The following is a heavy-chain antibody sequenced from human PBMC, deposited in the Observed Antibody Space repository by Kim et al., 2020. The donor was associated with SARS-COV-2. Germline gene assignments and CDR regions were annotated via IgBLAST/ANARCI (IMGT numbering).Heavy chain of an antibody. CDR2: ISCSGGST. CDR1: GFTFLRSA. CDR3: AKAQYYYDSSGYYYGDV. D-gene: IGHD3-22*01. J-gene: IGHJ6*01. V-gene: IGHV3-23*01. Sequence: GGSLRLSCAASGFTFLRSALIWVRQAPGKGLEWVSAISCSGGSTYYADSVKGRFTISRDNSKNTLYLQMNSLRAEDTAVYYCAKAQYYYDSSGYYYGDVWGQGTTVTVSS.